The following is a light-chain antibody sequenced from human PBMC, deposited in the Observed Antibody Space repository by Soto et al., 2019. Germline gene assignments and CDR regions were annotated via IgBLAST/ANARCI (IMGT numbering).Light chain of an antibody. Sequence: QSALTQPPSASGSPGQSVTISCTGTSSDVGGYNFVSWYQHHPGTAPKLMIYEVTKRPSGVPDRFPGSKSGNTASLTVSGLQAEDEADYYCSSYAGSNNYVFGTGTKLTVL. J-gene: IGLJ1*01. V-gene: IGLV2-8*01. CDR3: SSYAGSNNYV. CDR2: EVT. CDR1: SSDVGGYNF.